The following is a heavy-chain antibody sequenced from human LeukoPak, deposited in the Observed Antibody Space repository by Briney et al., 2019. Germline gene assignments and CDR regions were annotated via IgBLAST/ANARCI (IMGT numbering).Heavy chain of an antibody. CDR1: GGTSSSYT. Sequence: SVKVSCKASGGTSSSYTISWVRQAPGQGLEWMGRIIPILGIANYAQKFQGRVTITADKSTSTAYMELSSLRSEDTAVYYCARARNPYGDFDYWGQGTLVTVSS. D-gene: IGHD4-17*01. CDR3: ARARNPYGDFDY. J-gene: IGHJ4*02. CDR2: IIPILGIA. V-gene: IGHV1-69*02.